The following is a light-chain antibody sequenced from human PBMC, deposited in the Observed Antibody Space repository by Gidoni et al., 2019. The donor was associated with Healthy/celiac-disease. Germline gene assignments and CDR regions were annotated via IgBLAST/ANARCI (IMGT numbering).Light chain of an antibody. CDR2: LGS. J-gene: IGKJ2*04. V-gene: IGKV2-28*01. CDR3: MQALQTPCR. Sequence: DIVMTQSPLSLPVTPGEPASISCRSSQSLLHSNGYNYLDWYLQKPGQSPQLLIYLGSNRASGVPDRFSGSGSGTDFTLKISRVEAEDVGVYYCMQALQTPCRFGQXTKLEIK. CDR1: QSLLHSNGYNY.